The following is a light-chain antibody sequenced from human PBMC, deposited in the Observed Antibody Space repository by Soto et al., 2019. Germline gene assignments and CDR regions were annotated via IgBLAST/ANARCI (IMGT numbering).Light chain of an antibody. V-gene: IGKV2-28*01. J-gene: IGKJ2*01. CDR1: QSLPHSNGFHY. Sequence: DIVMTQSPLSLPVTPGEPASISCRSSQSLPHSNGFHYLDWYLQKPGRSPQLLIYLSSDRPSGVPDRFSGSGSGTDFTLKISRVEAEDVGVYYCMQALQSPPTFGQGTKLEI. CDR3: MQALQSPPT. CDR2: LSS.